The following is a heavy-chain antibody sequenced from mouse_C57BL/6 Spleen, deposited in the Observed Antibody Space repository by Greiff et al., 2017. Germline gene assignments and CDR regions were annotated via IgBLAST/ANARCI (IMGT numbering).Heavy chain of an antibody. Sequence: QVQLQQPGAELVKPGASVKLSCKASGYTFTSYWMQWVKQRPGQGLEWIGEIDPSDSYTNYNQKFKGKATLTVDTSSSTAYMQLSSLTSEDAAVYYCARYYYGRYYAMDYWGQGTSVTVSS. CDR2: IDPSDSYT. J-gene: IGHJ4*01. D-gene: IGHD1-1*01. V-gene: IGHV1-50*01. CDR1: GYTFTSYW. CDR3: ARYYYGRYYAMDY.